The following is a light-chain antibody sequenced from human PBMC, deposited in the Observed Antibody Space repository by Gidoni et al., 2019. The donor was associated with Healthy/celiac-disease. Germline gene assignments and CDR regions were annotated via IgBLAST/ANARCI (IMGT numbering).Light chain of an antibody. V-gene: IGKV1-9*01. CDR3: QQLNSYPPA. J-gene: IGKJ5*01. CDR1: QGISSY. Sequence: DIQLNQSPSFLSASVGDRVTITCRASQGISSYLAWYQQKPGKAPKLLIYAASTLQSGVPSRFSGSGSWTEFTLTISSLQPEDFATYYCQQLNSYPPAFGQGTRLEIK. CDR2: AAS.